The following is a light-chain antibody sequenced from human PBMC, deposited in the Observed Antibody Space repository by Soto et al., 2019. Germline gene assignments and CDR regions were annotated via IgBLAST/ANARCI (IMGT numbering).Light chain of an antibody. CDR3: QQYGSTPLT. CDR2: DAS. CDR1: QSVRSNY. Sequence: ESVLKQSPDTLSLSPGERATLSCRACQSVRSNYLAWYQQKPGQAPRFLIYDASSRATGIPDRFSGSGSGTDFTLTISRLEPEDFAVYYCQQYGSTPLTFGGGTKVDIK. V-gene: IGKV3-20*01. J-gene: IGKJ4*01.